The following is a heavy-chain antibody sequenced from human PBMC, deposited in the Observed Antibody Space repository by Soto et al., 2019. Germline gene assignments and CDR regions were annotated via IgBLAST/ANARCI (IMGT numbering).Heavy chain of an antibody. CDR1: GGTFSSYA. J-gene: IGHJ6*02. CDR3: ARPSISGQPRGGKIIYGMDV. V-gene: IGHV1-69*13. D-gene: IGHD3-10*01. Sequence: GASVKVSCKASGGTFSSYAISWVRQAPGQGLEWMGGIIPIFGTANYAQKFQGRVTITADESTSTAYMELSSLRSEDTAVYYCARPSISGQPRGGKIIYGMDVWGQGTTVTVSS. CDR2: IIPIFGTA.